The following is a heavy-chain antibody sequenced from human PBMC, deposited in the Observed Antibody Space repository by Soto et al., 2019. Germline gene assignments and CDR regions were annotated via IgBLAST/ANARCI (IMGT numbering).Heavy chain of an antibody. J-gene: IGHJ4*02. CDR2: LYYGRSA. D-gene: IGHD3-22*01. CDR3: ARRSMAVVPEY. Sequence: QVQLQESGPGPVKPSETLSLTCAVSGDSISSYYCKWIRQPPGKGLESVGYLYYGRSANYNHSLKIRVTLSVDPSTNQCSLTLSAMTAADTAVCYCARRSMAVVPEYWGQGTLVTVSS. CDR1: GDSISSYY. V-gene: IGHV4-59*01.